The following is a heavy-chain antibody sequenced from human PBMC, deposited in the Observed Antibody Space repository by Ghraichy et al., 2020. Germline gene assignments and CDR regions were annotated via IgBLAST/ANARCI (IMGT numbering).Heavy chain of an antibody. CDR2: IYYSGST. J-gene: IGHJ4*02. CDR3: AEYYYDSSGSWDY. Sequence: SETLSLTCTVSGGSISSSSYYWGWIRQPPGKGLEWIGSIYYSGSTYYNPSLKSRVTISVDTSKNQFSLKLSSVTAADTAVYYCAEYYYDSSGSWDYWGQGTLVTVSS. D-gene: IGHD3-22*01. CDR1: GGSISSSSYY. V-gene: IGHV4-39*07.